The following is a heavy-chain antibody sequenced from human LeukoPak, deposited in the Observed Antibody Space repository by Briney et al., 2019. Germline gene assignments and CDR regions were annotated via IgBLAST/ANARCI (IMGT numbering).Heavy chain of an antibody. Sequence: ASVKVSCKASGYTFTSYDINWVRQATGQGLEWMGWMNPNSGNTGYAQKFQGRATMTRNTSISTAYMELSSLRSEDTAVYYCARLGVSSGYYGMDVWGQGTTVTVSS. J-gene: IGHJ6*02. CDR3: ARLGVSSGYYGMDV. CDR2: MNPNSGNT. V-gene: IGHV1-8*01. CDR1: GYTFTSYD. D-gene: IGHD3-22*01.